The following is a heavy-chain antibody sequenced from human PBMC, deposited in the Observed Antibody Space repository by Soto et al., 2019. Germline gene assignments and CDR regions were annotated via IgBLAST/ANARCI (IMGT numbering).Heavy chain of an antibody. Sequence: QVHLQQWGAGLLKPSETLSLTCALYGGSFDGYYWSWVRQSPGKGLEWIGEIHHSGRTKYNPSLKSRGSLSVDTSTKPFSLRLTSVTAADRGVYYCARGVDSWSGYLFWGQGTPVTVSS. CDR1: GGSFDGYY. V-gene: IGHV4-34*01. CDR3: ARGVDSWSGYLF. D-gene: IGHD3-3*01. CDR2: IHHSGRT. J-gene: IGHJ4*02.